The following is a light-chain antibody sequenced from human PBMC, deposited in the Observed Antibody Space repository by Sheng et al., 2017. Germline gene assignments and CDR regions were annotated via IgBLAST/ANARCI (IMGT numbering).Light chain of an antibody. Sequence: GSVAPGQTASITCSGDKLGDKYACWYQQKPGQSPVLVMYQDNKRPSGIPERFSGSNSGNTATLTISGAQAMDEGDYYCQAWDSSPSLVFGGGTKLTVL. CDR2: QDN. V-gene: IGLV3-1*01. CDR1: KLGDKY. CDR3: QAWDSSPSLV. J-gene: IGLJ2*01.